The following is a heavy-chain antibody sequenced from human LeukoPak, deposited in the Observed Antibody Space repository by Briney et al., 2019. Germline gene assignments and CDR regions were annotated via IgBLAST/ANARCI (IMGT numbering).Heavy chain of an antibody. Sequence: PGGSLRVSCEASGFTFNKFAMSWVRQAPGKGPEWVSAIGSSGATTFYADSVKGRCTISRDNSKNTVYLEMNSLRAEDTAIYYCAKVSVGPLSRPTQVALYYGMDVWGQGTTVTVSS. D-gene: IGHD2-8*01. CDR3: AKVSVGPLSRPTQVALYYGMDV. CDR1: GFTFNKFA. J-gene: IGHJ6*02. V-gene: IGHV3-23*01. CDR2: IGSSGATT.